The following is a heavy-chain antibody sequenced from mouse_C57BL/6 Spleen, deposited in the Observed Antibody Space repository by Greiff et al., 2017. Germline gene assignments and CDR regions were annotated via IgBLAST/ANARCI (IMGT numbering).Heavy chain of an antibody. D-gene: IGHD1-1*01. CDR3: TRVNYYGSSPSMDY. V-gene: IGHV5-9-1*02. CDR2: ISSGGDYI. CDR1: GFTFSSYA. J-gene: IGHJ4*01. Sequence: EVMLVESGEGLVKPGGSLKLSCAASGFTFSSYAMSWVRQTPEKRLEWVAYISSGGDYIYYADTVKGRFTISRDNARNTLYLQMSSLKSEDTAMYYCTRVNYYGSSPSMDYWGQGTSVTVSS.